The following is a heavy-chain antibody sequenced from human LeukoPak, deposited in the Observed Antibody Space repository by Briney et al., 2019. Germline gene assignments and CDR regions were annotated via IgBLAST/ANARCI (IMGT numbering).Heavy chain of an antibody. J-gene: IGHJ4*02. CDR1: GYTFTNYA. CDR3: AKDVLGTFDY. D-gene: IGHD2-8*02. Sequence: ASVKVSCKASGYTFTNYATHWVRQAPGQRLEWMAWTTPGDGNTRYSQKFQGRVTITSDTSASTTYMELSSLRSEDTAVYYCAKDVLGTFDYWGQGTLVTVSS. CDR2: TTPGDGNT. V-gene: IGHV1-3*01.